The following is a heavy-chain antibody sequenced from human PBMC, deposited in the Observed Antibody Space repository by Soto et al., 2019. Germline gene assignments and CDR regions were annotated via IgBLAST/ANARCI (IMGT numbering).Heavy chain of an antibody. CDR3: APGNSNYGGHGFLFDY. D-gene: IGHD4-4*01. V-gene: IGHV4-30-2*01. CDR2: IYHSGST. CDR1: GGSISSGGYS. J-gene: IGHJ4*02. Sequence: SETLSLTCAVSGGSISSGGYSWSWIRQPPGKGLEWIGYIYHSGSTYYNPSLKGRVTISVDRSKNQFSLKLSSVTAADTAVYYCAPGNSNYGGHGFLFDYWGQGTLVTVSS.